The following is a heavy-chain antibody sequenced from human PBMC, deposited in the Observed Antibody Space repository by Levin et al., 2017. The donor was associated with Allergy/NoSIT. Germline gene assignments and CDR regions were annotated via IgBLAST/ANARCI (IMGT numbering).Heavy chain of an antibody. CDR2: IRSYNSGGTS. CDR3: TTSVRWSAFEI. V-gene: IGHV3-15*01. CDR1: GFSFSDAW. J-gene: IGHJ3*02. Sequence: KAGGSLRLSCTASGFSFSDAWMNWVRQAPGKGLEWVGRIRSYNSGGTSHFAAPVEGRFTISRDDSKKTAYLQMNSLKTEDTAVYYCTTSVRWSAFEIWGHGTMVTVSS. D-gene: IGHD4-17*01.